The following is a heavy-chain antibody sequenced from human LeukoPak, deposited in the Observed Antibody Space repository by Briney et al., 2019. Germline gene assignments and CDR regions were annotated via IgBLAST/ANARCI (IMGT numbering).Heavy chain of an antibody. J-gene: IGHJ3*02. V-gene: IGHV3-9*03. CDR1: GFTFDDYA. Sequence: GRSLRLSCAASGFTFDDYAMHWVRQAPGKGQEWVSGISWNSGSIGYADSVKGRFTISRDNAKNSLYLQMNSLRAEDMALYYCAKDIAAAGTDAFDIWGQGTMVTVSS. CDR2: ISWNSGSI. D-gene: IGHD6-13*01. CDR3: AKDIAAAGTDAFDI.